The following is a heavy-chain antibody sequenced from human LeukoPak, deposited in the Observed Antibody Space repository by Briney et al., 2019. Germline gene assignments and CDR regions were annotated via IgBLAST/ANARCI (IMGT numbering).Heavy chain of an antibody. V-gene: IGHV3-23*01. CDR2: ISGSGGTT. CDR1: GFTFSSYA. D-gene: IGHD4-17*01. Sequence: GGSLRLSCAASGFTFSSYAMSWVRQAPGKGLEWVSAISGSGGTTYYADSVQGRFAISRDNSKNMLYLQMNSLRAEDTAVYYCAKDPNGDYIGTFETWGQGTMVTVSS. J-gene: IGHJ3*02. CDR3: AKDPNGDYIGTFET.